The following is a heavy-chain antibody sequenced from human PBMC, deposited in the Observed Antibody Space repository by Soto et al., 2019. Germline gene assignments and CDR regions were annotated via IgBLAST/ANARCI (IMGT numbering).Heavy chain of an antibody. CDR2: INAGNGNT. CDR3: AREGSGIAAAGNLGSYFDY. CDR1: GYTFTSYA. V-gene: IGHV1-3*01. Sequence: GASVKVSCKASGYTFTSYAMHWVRQAPGQRLEWMGWINAGNGNTKYSQKFQGRVTITRDTSASTAYMELSSLRSEDTAVYYCAREGSGIAAAGNLGSYFDYWGQGTLVTVSS. D-gene: IGHD6-13*01. J-gene: IGHJ4*02.